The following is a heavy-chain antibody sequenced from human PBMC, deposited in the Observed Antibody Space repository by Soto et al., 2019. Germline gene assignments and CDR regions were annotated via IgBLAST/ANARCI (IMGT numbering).Heavy chain of an antibody. CDR3: AGQVEGRRVDP. V-gene: IGHV4-39*01. Sequence: SETLSLTCTVSGGSISSSSYYWGWIRQPPGKGLEWIGSIYYSGSTYYNPSLKSRVTISVDTSKNQFSLKLSSVTAADTAVYYCAGQVEGRRVDPWGQGTLVTVSS. CDR2: IYYSGST. D-gene: IGHD1-1*01. J-gene: IGHJ5*02. CDR1: GGSISSSSYY.